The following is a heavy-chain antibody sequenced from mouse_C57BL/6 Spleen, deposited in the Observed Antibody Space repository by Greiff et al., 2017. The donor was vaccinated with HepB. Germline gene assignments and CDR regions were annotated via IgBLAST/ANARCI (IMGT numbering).Heavy chain of an antibody. CDR1: GYTFTSYW. CDR3: TRGNYEDWYFDV. J-gene: IGHJ1*03. CDR2: IYPGNSDT. V-gene: IGHV1-5*01. D-gene: IGHD2-1*01. Sequence: EVQLQQSGTVLARPGASVKMSCKTSGYTFTSYWMHLVKQRPGQGLEWIGAIYPGNSDTSYNQKFKGKAKLTAVTSASTAYMELSSLTNEDSAVYYCTRGNYEDWYFDVWGTGTTVTVSS.